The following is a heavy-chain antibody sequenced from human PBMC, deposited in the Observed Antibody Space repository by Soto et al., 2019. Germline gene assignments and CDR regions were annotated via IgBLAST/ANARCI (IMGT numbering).Heavy chain of an antibody. V-gene: IGHV1-18*01. D-gene: IGHD3-3*01. Sequence: ASVKVSCKASGYTFTSYGIRWVRQAPGQELEWMGWISAYNGNTNYAQKLQGRVTMTTDTSTSTAYMELRSLRSDDTAVYYCARSPGFYFCSGQFSWFYPCGQRSLVTVS. J-gene: IGHJ5*01. CDR2: ISAYNGNT. CDR1: GYTFTSYG. CDR3: ARSPGFYFCSGQFSWFYP.